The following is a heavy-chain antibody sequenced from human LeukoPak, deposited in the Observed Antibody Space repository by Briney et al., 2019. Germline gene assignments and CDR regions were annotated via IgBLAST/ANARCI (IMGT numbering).Heavy chain of an antibody. CDR2: ISGAGGST. Sequence: PGGSLRVCCAGSGFKFSSYTMSWVRQAPGNGLQWESAISGAGGSTYYEDSAKGRFTISRDNSKNTLYLQMNSLRAEDTAVYYCAKDTRDIYYYGSGSYPFYFDYWGQGTLVTVSS. D-gene: IGHD3-10*01. V-gene: IGHV3-23*01. J-gene: IGHJ4*02. CDR1: GFKFSSYT. CDR3: AKDTRDIYYYGSGSYPFYFDY.